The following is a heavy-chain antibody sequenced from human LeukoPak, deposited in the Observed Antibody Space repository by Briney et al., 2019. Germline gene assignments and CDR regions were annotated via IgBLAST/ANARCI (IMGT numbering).Heavy chain of an antibody. CDR1: GYTFTGYY. CDR2: INPNSGGT. D-gene: IGHD6-19*01. J-gene: IGHJ3*02. V-gene: IGHV1-2*06. Sequence: GASVKVSCKASGYTFTGYYMHWVRQAPGQGLEWMGRINPNSGGTNYAQKFQGRVTMTRDTSISTAYMELSRLRSDDTAVYYCATFNGQWLSPLNAFDIWGQGTMVTVSS. CDR3: ATFNGQWLSPLNAFDI.